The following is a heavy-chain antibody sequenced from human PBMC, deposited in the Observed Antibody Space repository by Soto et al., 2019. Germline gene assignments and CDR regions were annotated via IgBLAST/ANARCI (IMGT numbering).Heavy chain of an antibody. D-gene: IGHD3-16*02. CDR3: ARDLPLYYDYVWGSYPLDGGYYYYGMDV. Sequence: QVQLVQSGAEVKKPGASVKVSCKASGYTFTGYYMHWVRQAPGQGLEWMGWINPNSGGTNYAQKFQGWVTITRDTSISTAYMELSRLRSDDTAVYYCARDLPLYYDYVWGSYPLDGGYYYYGMDVWGQGTTVTVSS. J-gene: IGHJ6*02. V-gene: IGHV1-2*04. CDR2: INPNSGGT. CDR1: GYTFTGYY.